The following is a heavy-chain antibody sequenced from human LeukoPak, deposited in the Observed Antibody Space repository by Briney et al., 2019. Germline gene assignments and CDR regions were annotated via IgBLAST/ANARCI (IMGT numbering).Heavy chain of an antibody. Sequence: GGSLRLFCVASGFTFSIYTMSWVRQAPGKGLEWVSSITSSSSSIYSADSVKGRLTISRDNAKNSLYLQMNSLRAEDTAVYYCARDLAWGGYWGQGTLVTVSS. CDR1: GFTFSIYT. CDR3: ARDLAWGGY. CDR2: ITSSSSSI. D-gene: IGHD7-27*01. J-gene: IGHJ4*02. V-gene: IGHV3-21*01.